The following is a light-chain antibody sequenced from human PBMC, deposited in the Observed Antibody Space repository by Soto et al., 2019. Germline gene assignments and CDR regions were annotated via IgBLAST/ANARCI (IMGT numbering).Light chain of an antibody. Sequence: EIVMTQSPASLSVSPGDGATLSCRASQSVASNVAWYQQKPGQGPRLLIHGASTRAVGVPARFSGSGSGTDFTLTISSLQSEDFAVYYCQQYHNCGPPYTFGQGTKLQIK. J-gene: IGKJ2*01. V-gene: IGKV3-15*01. CDR3: QQYHNCGPPYT. CDR1: QSVASN. CDR2: GAS.